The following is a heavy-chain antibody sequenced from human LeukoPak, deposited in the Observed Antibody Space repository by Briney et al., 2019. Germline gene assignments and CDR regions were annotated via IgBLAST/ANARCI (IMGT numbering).Heavy chain of an antibody. CDR3: ALRPRPIGYCSGGSCYSDWCDP. V-gene: IGHV2-5*02. D-gene: IGHD2-15*01. CDR1: GFSLSTSGVG. J-gene: IGHJ5*02. CDR2: IYWDDDK. Sequence: SGPTLVKPTQTLTLTCTFSGFSLSTSGVGVGWIRQPPGKALEWLALIYWDDDKRYSPSLKSRLTITKDTSKNQVVLKMTNMDPVDTATYYCALRPRPIGYCSGGSCYSDWCDPWGQGTLVTVSS.